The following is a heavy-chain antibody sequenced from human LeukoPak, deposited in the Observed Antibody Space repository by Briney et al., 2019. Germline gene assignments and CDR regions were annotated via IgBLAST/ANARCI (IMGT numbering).Heavy chain of an antibody. CDR2: MYYSRST. CDR3: ARGFSNCYYDFDI. Sequence: SETLSLTCTVSGGSISGSCWSWIRQPPGKGLEWIGYMYYSRSTNYNPSLMSRVTMSVDTSKNQFFLQLNSGLAADTAVYYCARGFSNCYYDFDIWGQGTMVTVSS. CDR1: GGSISGSC. J-gene: IGHJ3*02. V-gene: IGHV4-59*01. D-gene: IGHD2-21*02.